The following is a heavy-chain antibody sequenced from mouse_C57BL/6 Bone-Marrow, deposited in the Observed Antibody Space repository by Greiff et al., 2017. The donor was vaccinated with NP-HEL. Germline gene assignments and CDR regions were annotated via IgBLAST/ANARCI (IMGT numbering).Heavy chain of an antibody. CDR1: GFNIKDAY. D-gene: IGHD3-1*01. J-gene: IGHJ3*01. V-gene: IGHV14-4*01. CDR3: TTVGTAWFAY. Sequence: FQLQQSGAELVRPGASVPLSCTASGFNIKDAYMHLVQQRPEQGLEWIGWIDPENGDTEYVSKFQGKATITADTSSNTAYLQLSSLTSEDTAVYYCTTVGTAWFAYWGQGTLVTVSA. CDR2: IDPENGDT.